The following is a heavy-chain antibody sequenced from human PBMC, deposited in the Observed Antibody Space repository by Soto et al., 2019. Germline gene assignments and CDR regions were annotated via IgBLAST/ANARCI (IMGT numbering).Heavy chain of an antibody. CDR1: GGSVSDTSYY. D-gene: IGHD2-2*01. J-gene: IGHJ5*02. CDR2: IYFNGNT. V-gene: IGHV4-39*01. CDR3: TRQYLGCFDP. Sequence: QVQLQESGPGLVKPSETLSLTCNISGGSVSDTSYYWGWIRQSPVKGLEWIANIYFNGNTYYNPSLKSLVTISLDTSKNQFSLKLTSVTAADTAVYYCTRQYLGCFDPWGQGTLVTVSS.